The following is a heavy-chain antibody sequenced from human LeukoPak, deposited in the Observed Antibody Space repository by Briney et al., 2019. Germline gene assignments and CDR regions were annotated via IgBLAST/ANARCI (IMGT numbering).Heavy chain of an antibody. J-gene: IGHJ6*02. CDR1: GYTFSNYG. CDR3: AREKVDIVATKHYGMDV. V-gene: IGHV1-2*04. Sequence: AASVKVSCKASGYTFSNYGISWVRQAPGQGLEWMGWINPNSGGTNYAQKFQGWVTMTRDTSISTAYMELSRLRSDDTAVYYCAREKVDIVATKHYGMDVWGQGTTVTVSS. D-gene: IGHD5-12*01. CDR2: INPNSGGT.